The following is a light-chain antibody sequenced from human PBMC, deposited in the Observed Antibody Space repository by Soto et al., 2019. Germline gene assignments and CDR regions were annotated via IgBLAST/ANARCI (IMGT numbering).Light chain of an antibody. J-gene: IGLJ1*01. CDR2: ENY. V-gene: IGLV1-51*02. Sequence: QSALTQPPSVSAAPGQKVTISCSGSSSNIGSEYVSWYQHVPGTAPILLIYENYRRPSGIPDRFSASKSGTSATLAITGLQTGDEADYFCGTWDADLRVKVFGTGTKVIV. CDR3: GTWDADLRVKV. CDR1: SSNIGSEY.